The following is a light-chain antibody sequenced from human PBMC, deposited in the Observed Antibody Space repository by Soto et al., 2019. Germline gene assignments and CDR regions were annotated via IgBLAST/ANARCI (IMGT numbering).Light chain of an antibody. Sequence: QSALTQAPSASGSPGQSVTISCTGTSSDVGGYNYVSWYQQHPGKAPKLMIYEVSKRPSGVPDRFSGSKSGNTASLTVSWLQADDEDDYYCHPYVRTYQAVCATGP. V-gene: IGLV2-8*01. CDR1: SSDVGGYNY. CDR3: HPYVRTYQAV. CDR2: EVS. J-gene: IGLJ1*01.